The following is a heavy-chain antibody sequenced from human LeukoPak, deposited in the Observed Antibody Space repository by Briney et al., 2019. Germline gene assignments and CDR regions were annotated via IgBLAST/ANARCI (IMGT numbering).Heavy chain of an antibody. CDR2: IKQDGSEK. J-gene: IGHJ4*02. CDR3: ASLSSSWYYFDY. D-gene: IGHD6-13*01. V-gene: IGHV3-7*01. Sequence: GGSLRLSCAASGFTVSSNYMSWVRQAPGKGLEWVANIKQDGSEKYYVDSVKGRFTISRDNAKNSLYLQMNSLRAEDTAVYHCASLSSSWYYFDYWGQGTLVTVSS. CDR1: GFTVSSNY.